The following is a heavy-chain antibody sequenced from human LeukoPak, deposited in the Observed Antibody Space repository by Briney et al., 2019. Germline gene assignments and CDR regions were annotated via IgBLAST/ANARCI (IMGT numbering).Heavy chain of an antibody. CDR3: AIQRAYYDFWSGYRAPFDY. V-gene: IGHV4-38-2*01. D-gene: IGHD3-3*01. CDR2: IYHSGST. CDR1: GYSISSGYY. Sequence: SETLSLTCAVSGYSISSGYYWGWIRQPPGKGLEWIGSIYHSGSTYYNPSLKSRVTISVDTSKNQFSLKLSSVTAADTAVYYCAIQRAYYDFWSGYRAPFDYWGKGTLVTVSS. J-gene: IGHJ4*02.